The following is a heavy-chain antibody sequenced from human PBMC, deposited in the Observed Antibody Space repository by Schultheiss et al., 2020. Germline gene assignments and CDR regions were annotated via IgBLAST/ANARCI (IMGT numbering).Heavy chain of an antibody. CDR2: ISGSGGST. CDR1: GFTFSSYA. CDR3: AKDTWEGIVVVPAATLFDY. D-gene: IGHD2-2*01. Sequence: GSLRLSCAASGFTFSSYAMSWVRQAPGKGLEWVSAISGSGGSTYYADSVKGRFTISRDNSKNTLYLQMNSLRAEDTALYYCAKDTWEGIVVVPAATLFDYWGQGTLVTVSS. J-gene: IGHJ4*02. V-gene: IGHV3-23*01.